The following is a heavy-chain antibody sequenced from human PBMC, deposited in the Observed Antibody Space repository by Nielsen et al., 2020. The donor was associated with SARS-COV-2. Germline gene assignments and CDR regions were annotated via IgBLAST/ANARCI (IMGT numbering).Heavy chain of an antibody. CDR1: GGSISSGGYY. CDR3: ARVRSSSSFYYYYYMDV. V-gene: IGHV4-31*03. CDR2: IYYSGST. D-gene: IGHD6-6*01. Sequence: SETLSLTCTVSGGSISSGGYYWSWIRQHPGKGLEWIGYIYYSGSTYYNPSLKSRVTISVDTSKNQFSLKLSSVTAADTAVYYCARVRSSSSFYYYYYMDVWGKGTTVTVSS. J-gene: IGHJ6*03.